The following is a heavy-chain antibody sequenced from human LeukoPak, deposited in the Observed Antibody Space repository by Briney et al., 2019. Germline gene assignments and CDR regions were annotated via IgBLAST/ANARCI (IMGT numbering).Heavy chain of an antibody. Sequence: GGSLRLSCAASGFTFSSCALSWVRQAPGKGLEWVSAIVGSGGGTYYADSVKGRFTISRDNSKNTLYLQMNSLRAEDTAVYYCARVLLWFGEFSNWGQGTLVTVSS. CDR3: ARVLLWFGEFSN. J-gene: IGHJ4*02. V-gene: IGHV3-23*01. CDR2: IVGSGGGT. CDR1: GFTFSSCA. D-gene: IGHD3-10*01.